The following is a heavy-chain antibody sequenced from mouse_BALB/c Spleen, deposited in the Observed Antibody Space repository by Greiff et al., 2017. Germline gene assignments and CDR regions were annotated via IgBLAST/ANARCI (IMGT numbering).Heavy chain of an antibody. Sequence: EVHLVESGPGLVKPSQTVSLTCTVTGISITTGNYRWSWIRPFPGNKLEWIGYTYYSGTITYNPSLTSRTTITRDTSKNQFFLEMNSLTAEDTATYYCARYYYGSSDCDWYFDVWGAGTTVTVSS. J-gene: IGHJ1*01. CDR1: GISITTGNYR. CDR3: ARYYYGSSDCDWYFDV. V-gene: IGHV3-5*02. D-gene: IGHD1-1*01. CDR2: TYYSGTI.